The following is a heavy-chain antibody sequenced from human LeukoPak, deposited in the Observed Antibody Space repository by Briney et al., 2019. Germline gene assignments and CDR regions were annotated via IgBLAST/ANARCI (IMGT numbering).Heavy chain of an antibody. CDR2: INHSGST. CDR1: GGSFSGYY. V-gene: IGHV4-34*01. CDR3: ARGQQLVRWFDP. J-gene: IGHJ5*02. D-gene: IGHD6-13*01. Sequence: SETLSLTCAVYGGSFSGYYWSWIRQPPGKGLEWIGEINHSGSTNYNPSLKSRVTISVDTSKNQFSLKLSSVTAADTAVYYCARGQQLVRWFDPWGQGTLVTVSS.